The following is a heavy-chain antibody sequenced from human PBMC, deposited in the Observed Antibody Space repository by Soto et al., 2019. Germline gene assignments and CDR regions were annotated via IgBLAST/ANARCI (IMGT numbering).Heavy chain of an antibody. CDR3: ARDPVEGATALSFRSWFDP. J-gene: IGHJ5*02. V-gene: IGHV1-69*06. D-gene: IGHD1-26*01. Sequence: SVKVSCKASGGTFSRYSISWVREAPGQGLEWMGGIIPIFGTANYAQKFQGRVTITADKSTSTAYMELSSLRSEDTAVYYCARDPVEGATALSFRSWFDPWGQGTLVTVSS. CDR2: IIPIFGTA. CDR1: GGTFSRYS.